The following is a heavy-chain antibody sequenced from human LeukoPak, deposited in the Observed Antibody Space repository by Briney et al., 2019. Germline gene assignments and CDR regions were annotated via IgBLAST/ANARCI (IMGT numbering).Heavy chain of an antibody. D-gene: IGHD3-22*01. CDR1: GGSISSSSYY. V-gene: IGHV4-39*07. J-gene: IGHJ4*02. Sequence: SETLSLTCTVSGGSISSSSYYWGWIRQPPGKGLEWIGSIYYSGSTYYNPSLKSRVTISVDTSKNQFSLKLSSVTAADTAVYYCARVPQVTMIVVAWGQGTQVTVSS. CDR2: IYYSGST. CDR3: ARVPQVTMIVVA.